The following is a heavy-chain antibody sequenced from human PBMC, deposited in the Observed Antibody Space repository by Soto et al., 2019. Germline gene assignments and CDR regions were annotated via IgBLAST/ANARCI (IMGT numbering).Heavy chain of an antibody. D-gene: IGHD3-10*01. CDR2: ISSSGSTI. Sequence: PGGSLRLSCAASGFTFSDYYMSWIRQAPGKGLEWVSYISSSGSTIYYADSVKGRFTISRDNAKNSLYLQMNSLRAEDTAVYYCAEVLWFGEPGAFDIWGQGTMVTVSS. J-gene: IGHJ3*02. CDR1: GFTFSDYY. CDR3: AEVLWFGEPGAFDI. V-gene: IGHV3-11*01.